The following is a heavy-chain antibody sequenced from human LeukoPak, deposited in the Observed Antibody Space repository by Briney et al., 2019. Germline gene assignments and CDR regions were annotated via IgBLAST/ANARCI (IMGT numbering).Heavy chain of an antibody. CDR3: AKFIMGRFTIFGVVKGRYVDV. J-gene: IGHJ6*04. CDR2: ISGSGGGT. CDR1: GFTFSSYA. V-gene: IGHV3-23*01. Sequence: GXSLRLSCAASGFTFSSYAMSWVRQAPGKGLEWVSAISGSGGGTYYADSVKGRFTISRDNSKNTLYLQMNSLRAEDTAVYYCAKFIMGRFTIFGVVKGRYVDVWGKGTTVTVSS. D-gene: IGHD3-3*01.